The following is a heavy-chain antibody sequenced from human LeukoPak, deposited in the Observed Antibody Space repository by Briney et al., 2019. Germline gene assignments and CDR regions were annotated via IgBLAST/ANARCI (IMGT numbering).Heavy chain of an antibody. CDR1: GFTFSTYW. CDR2: INQDGTEK. V-gene: IGHV3-7*04. J-gene: IGHJ4*02. CDR3: ARNMGDY. D-gene: IGHD2/OR15-2a*01. Sequence: PGGSLRLSCAASGFTFSTYWMTWVRQAPGKGLEWVANINQDGTEKNYVDSVKGRFTISRDNAKNSLYLQMNSLRVEDTAVYYCARNMGDYWGQGTLVTVSS.